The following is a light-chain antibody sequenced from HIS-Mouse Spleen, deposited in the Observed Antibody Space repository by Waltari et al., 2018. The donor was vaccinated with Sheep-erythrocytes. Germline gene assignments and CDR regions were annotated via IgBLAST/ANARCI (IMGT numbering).Light chain of an antibody. Sequence: DIQMTQSPSSLSASVGDRVTITCQASQDISNYLNWYPQKPGKAPKLLIYDASNLETGVPSRFSGSGCTTDFTFTISSLQPEDIATYYCQQYDNLPLTFGGGTKVEIK. CDR1: QDISNY. J-gene: IGKJ4*01. CDR3: QQYDNLPLT. V-gene: IGKV1-33*01. CDR2: DAS.